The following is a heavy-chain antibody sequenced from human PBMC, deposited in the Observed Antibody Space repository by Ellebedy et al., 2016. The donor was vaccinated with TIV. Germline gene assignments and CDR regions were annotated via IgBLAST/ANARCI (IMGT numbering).Heavy chain of an antibody. D-gene: IGHD3-22*01. CDR1: GFIFGSYG. Sequence: GESLKISXAASGFIFGSYGMHWVRQAPGKGLEWVTVISYEGSNEYYADSVKGRFTISRDNSKNTLYLQMNSLRAEDTAVYYCARGGTYYYDSSSYPEFDYWGQGTLVTVCS. V-gene: IGHV3-30-3*01. CDR3: ARGGTYYYDSSSYPEFDY. J-gene: IGHJ4*02. CDR2: ISYEGSNE.